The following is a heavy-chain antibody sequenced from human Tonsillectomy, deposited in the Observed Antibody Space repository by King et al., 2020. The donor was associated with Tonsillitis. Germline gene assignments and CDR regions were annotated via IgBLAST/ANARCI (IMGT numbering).Heavy chain of an antibody. Sequence: VQLVESGGGLVQPGGSLRLSCAASGFTFSSYSMNWVRQAPGKGLEWVSYISSSSSTIYYADSVKCRFTISRDNAKNSMYLQMNSLGAEDTAVYYCARDAGYCSGGRCYVDAFDIWGQGTMVTVSS. V-gene: IGHV3-48*01. CDR3: ARDAGYCSGGRCYVDAFDI. CDR2: ISSSSSTI. J-gene: IGHJ3*02. CDR1: GFTFSSYS. D-gene: IGHD2-15*01.